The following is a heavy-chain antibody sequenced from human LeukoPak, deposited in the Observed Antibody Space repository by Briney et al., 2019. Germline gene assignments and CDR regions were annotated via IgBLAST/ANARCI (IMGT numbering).Heavy chain of an antibody. CDR3: AKKSGLWFGESPFDY. CDR1: GFTFSSYA. D-gene: IGHD3-10*01. V-gene: IGHV3-23*01. CDR2: ISGSGGST. Sequence: PGGSLRLSCAASGFTFSSYAMSWVRQAPGKGLEWVSAISGSGGSTYYADSVKGRFTISRDNSKNTLYLQMNSLRAEDTAVYYCAKKSGLWFGESPFDYWGQGTLVTVSS. J-gene: IGHJ4*02.